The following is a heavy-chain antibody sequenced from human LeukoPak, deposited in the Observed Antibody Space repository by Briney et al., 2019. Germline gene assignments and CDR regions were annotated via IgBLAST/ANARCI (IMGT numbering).Heavy chain of an antibody. D-gene: IGHD1-26*01. CDR3: ARGGRIVGTTSWSRWFDP. J-gene: IGHJ5*02. V-gene: IGHV1-2*02. CDR1: GDTFTDYY. CDR2: INLRSSGT. Sequence: ASVKVSCKASGDTFTDYYMHWVRQAPGQGLEWMGWINLRSSGTNYAQKFQGRVTMTRDTSIGSVYMELNSLRSDDTAVYYCARGGRIVGTTSWSRWFDPWGQGTLVTVSS.